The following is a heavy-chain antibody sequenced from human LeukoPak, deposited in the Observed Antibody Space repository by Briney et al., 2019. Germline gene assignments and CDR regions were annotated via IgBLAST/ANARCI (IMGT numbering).Heavy chain of an antibody. CDR1: GFTFSGYS. CDR3: ASEVGATGPIDY. Sequence: GGSLRLSCAASGFTFSGYSMNWVRQAPGKGLEWVSSISSSSSYIYYADSVKGRFTISRDNAKNSLYLQMNSLRAEDTAVYYCASEVGATGPIDYWGQGTLVTVSS. V-gene: IGHV3-21*01. J-gene: IGHJ4*02. D-gene: IGHD1-26*01. CDR2: ISSSSSYI.